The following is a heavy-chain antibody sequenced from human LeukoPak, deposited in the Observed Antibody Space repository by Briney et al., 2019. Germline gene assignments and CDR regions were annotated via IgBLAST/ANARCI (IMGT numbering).Heavy chain of an antibody. CDR2: IYTSGST. D-gene: IGHD2-21*01. Sequence: SETLSLTCTVSGGSISSGSYYWSWIRQPAGKGLEWIGRIYTSGSTNYNPSLKSRVTISVDTSKNQFSLKLSSVTAADTAMYYCARYSAGGGYFDYWGQGTLVTVSS. J-gene: IGHJ4*02. V-gene: IGHV4-61*02. CDR3: ARYSAGGGYFDY. CDR1: GGSISSGSYY.